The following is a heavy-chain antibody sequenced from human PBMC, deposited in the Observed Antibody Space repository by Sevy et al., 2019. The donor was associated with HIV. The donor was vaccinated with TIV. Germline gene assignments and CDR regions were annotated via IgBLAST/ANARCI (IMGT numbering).Heavy chain of an antibody. CDR2: IYYSGST. D-gene: IGHD3-22*01. CDR3: ARSSYYYDSSGYRNWFDP. Sequence: SETLSLTCTVSGGSISSGDYYWSWISQPPGKGLEWIGYIYYSGSTYYNPSLKSRVTISVDTSKNQFSLKLSSVTAADTAVYYCARSSYYYDSSGYRNWFDPWGQGTLVTVSS. J-gene: IGHJ5*02. V-gene: IGHV4-30-4*01. CDR1: GGSISSGDYY.